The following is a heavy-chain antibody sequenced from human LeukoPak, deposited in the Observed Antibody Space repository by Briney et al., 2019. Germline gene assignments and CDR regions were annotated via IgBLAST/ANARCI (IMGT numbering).Heavy chain of an antibody. CDR3: ERGGYHHGFDI. V-gene: IGHV3-74*01. J-gene: IGHJ3*02. CDR1: GFTFSTYW. D-gene: IGHD2-15*01. CDR2: IDNDWSEK. Sequence: GGTLRLSCAASGFTFSTYWLHWVRQAPGEGLVWVSLIDNDWSEKIYADSVRDCFTMTRDNAKITMYMQMNSLKDKDTAVYYCERGGYHHGFDIWGQGTMVTVSS.